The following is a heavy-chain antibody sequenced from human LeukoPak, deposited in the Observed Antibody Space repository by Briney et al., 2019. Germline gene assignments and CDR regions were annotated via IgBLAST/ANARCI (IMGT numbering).Heavy chain of an antibody. CDR3: ARQRWQQRAFDI. Sequence: SETLSLTCTVSGGSISSYYWSWIRQPPGKGLEWIGYIYYSGSTNYNPSLKSRVTISVDTSKNQFSLKLSSVTAADTAVYYCARQRWQQRAFDIWGQGTMVTVSS. J-gene: IGHJ3*02. CDR1: GGSISSYY. D-gene: IGHD6-13*01. CDR2: IYYSGST. V-gene: IGHV4-59*01.